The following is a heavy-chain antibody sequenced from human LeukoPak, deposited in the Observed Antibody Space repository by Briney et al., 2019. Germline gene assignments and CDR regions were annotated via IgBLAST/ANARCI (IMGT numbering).Heavy chain of an antibody. D-gene: IGHD6-13*01. V-gene: IGHV3-30*03. CDR2: ISYDGSNK. CDR3: ARDPAGKYSSSLFDF. J-gene: IGHJ4*02. CDR1: GFTFSSYG. Sequence: PGRSLRLSCAASGFTFSSYGMHWVRQAPGKGLEWVAVISYDGSNKYYADSVKGRFTISRDNSKNTLYLQMDSLRAEDTAFYFCARDPAGKYSSSLFDFWGQGTVVTVSS.